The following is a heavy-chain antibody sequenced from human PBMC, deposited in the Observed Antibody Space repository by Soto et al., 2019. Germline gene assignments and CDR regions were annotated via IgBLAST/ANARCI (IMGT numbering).Heavy chain of an antibody. CDR2: IYWDDDK. V-gene: IGHV2-5*02. CDR1: GFSVSTSGVA. D-gene: IGHD3-22*01. J-gene: IGHJ5*02. Sequence: QITLKESGPTLVKPTQTLTLTCTCSGFSVSTSGVAVGWIRQPPGKALEWLALIYWDDDKRYSPSLKSRLAITKDPSKNQVVLIMTNMDPVATATYYCAHRGYDSSGYLNWFDPWGQGTLVTVSS. CDR3: AHRGYDSSGYLNWFDP.